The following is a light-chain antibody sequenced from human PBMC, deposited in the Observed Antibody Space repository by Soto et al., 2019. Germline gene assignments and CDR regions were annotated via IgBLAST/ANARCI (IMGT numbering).Light chain of an antibody. J-gene: IGLJ2*01. CDR3: SSYTSSSTLMV. Sequence: QSVLTQPASVSGSPGQSITISCTGTSSDVGGYNYVSWYQQHPGKAPKLMIYVVSNRPSGVPNRFSGSKSGNTASLTISGLQAEDEADYYCSSYTSSSTLMVFGGGTKLTVL. CDR2: VVS. CDR1: SSDVGGYNY. V-gene: IGLV2-14*01.